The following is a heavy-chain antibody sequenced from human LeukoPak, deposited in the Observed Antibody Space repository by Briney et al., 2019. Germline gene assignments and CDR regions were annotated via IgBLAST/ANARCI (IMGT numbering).Heavy chain of an antibody. Sequence: SETLSLTCAVYGGSFSGYYWSWIRQPPGKGLEWIGYIYYSGSTYYNPSLKSRVTISVDTSKNQFSLKLSSVTAADTAVYYCASLRDSGSYWFDYWGQGTLVTVSS. D-gene: IGHD1-26*01. CDR3: ASLRDSGSYWFDY. CDR2: IYYSGST. CDR1: GGSFSGYY. J-gene: IGHJ4*02. V-gene: IGHV4-34*01.